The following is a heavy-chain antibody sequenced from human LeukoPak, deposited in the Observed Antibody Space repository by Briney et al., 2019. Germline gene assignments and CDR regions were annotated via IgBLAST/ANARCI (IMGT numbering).Heavy chain of an antibody. Sequence: SETLSLTCTVSGVSISSGGYYWSWIRQHPGQGLEWIGYISYSGSTYYNPSLNSRVTISVDTSKNQFSLMLSSVTAADTAVYYCARELLLYYDSSGSYFDYWGQGTLVTVSS. D-gene: IGHD3-22*01. CDR3: ARELLLYYDSSGSYFDY. V-gene: IGHV4-31*03. CDR2: ISYSGST. CDR1: GVSISSGGYY. J-gene: IGHJ4*02.